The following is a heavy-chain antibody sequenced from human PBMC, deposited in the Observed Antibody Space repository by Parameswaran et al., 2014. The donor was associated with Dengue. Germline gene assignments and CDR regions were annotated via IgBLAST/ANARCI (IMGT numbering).Heavy chain of an antibody. CDR3: ARLMFFASGPPDY. V-gene: IGHV4-38-2*01. D-gene: IGHD3-10*01. CDR2: LYHRGAT. J-gene: IGHJ4*02. Sequence: WIRQPPGKGLEWIASLYHRGATSYNPSLKSRVTMSLDTSKNQFSLKLTSVTAADTGVYYCARLMFFASGPPDYWGQGTLVTVSS.